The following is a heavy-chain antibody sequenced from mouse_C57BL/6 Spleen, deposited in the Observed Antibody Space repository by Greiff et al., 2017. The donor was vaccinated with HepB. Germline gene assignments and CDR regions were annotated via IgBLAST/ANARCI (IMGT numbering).Heavy chain of an antibody. V-gene: IGHV1-64*01. CDR3: ARSYYYGSSDYAMDY. Sequence: VQLQQPGAELVKPGASVKLSCKASGYTFTSYWMHWVKQRPGQGLEWIGMIHPNSGSTNYNEKFKSKATLTVDKSSSTAYMQLSSLTSEDSAVYYCARSYYYGSSDYAMDYWGQGTSVTVSS. CDR2: IHPNSGST. D-gene: IGHD1-1*01. CDR1: GYTFTSYW. J-gene: IGHJ4*01.